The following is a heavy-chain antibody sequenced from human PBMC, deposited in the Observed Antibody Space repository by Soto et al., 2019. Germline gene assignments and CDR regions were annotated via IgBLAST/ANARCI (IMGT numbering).Heavy chain of an antibody. CDR3: ARDTGNFFDY. V-gene: IGHV1-18*01. CDR1: AYTFTSYT. J-gene: IGHJ4*02. CDR2: IGPSSGNT. Sequence: DSFKVSCNASAYTFTSYTVRWVRQAPGQGLEWVGWIGPSSGNTDSARNLQGRVTMTTDTSTSTAYMELRSLRSDETAVYYCARDTGNFFDYWGQGTLVTVSS.